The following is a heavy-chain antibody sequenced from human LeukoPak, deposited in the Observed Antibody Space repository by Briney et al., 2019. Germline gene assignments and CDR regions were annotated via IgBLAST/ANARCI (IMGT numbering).Heavy chain of an antibody. CDR1: GGSISSSSYY. CDR3: ARDGDYYGSGSLGEFDY. CDR2: IYYSGST. D-gene: IGHD3-10*01. Sequence: SETLSLTCTVSGGSISSSSYYWGWIRQPPGKGLEWIGSIYYSGSTYYNPSLKSRVTISVDTSKNQFSLKLSSVTAADTAVYYCARDGDYYGSGSLGEFDYWGQGTLVTVSS. V-gene: IGHV4-39*07. J-gene: IGHJ4*02.